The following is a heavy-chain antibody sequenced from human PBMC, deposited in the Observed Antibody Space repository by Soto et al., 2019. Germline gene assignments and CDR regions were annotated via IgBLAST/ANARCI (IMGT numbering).Heavy chain of an antibody. V-gene: IGHV1-69*13. D-gene: IGHD6-19*01. CDR3: ARDGSAGTWSNY. J-gene: IGHJ4*02. CDR2: IIPIFGTA. CDR1: GGTFSSYA. Sequence: SVKVSCKASGGTFSSYAISWVRQAPGQGLEWMGGIIPIFGTANYAQKFQGRVTITADESTSTAYMELSSLRSEDTAVYYCARDGSAGTWSNYWGQGTLVTVPQ.